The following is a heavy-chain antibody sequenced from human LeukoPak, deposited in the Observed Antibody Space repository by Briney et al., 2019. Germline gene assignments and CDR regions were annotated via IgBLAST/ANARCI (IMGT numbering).Heavy chain of an antibody. Sequence: GASVKVSCKASGYTFTGYYMHWVRQAPGQGLEWMGWINPNSGGTNYAQKFQGRVTMTRDTSISTAYMELSRLRSDDTAVYYYARDYGIAAGDPNFDYWGQGTLVTVSS. CDR3: ARDYGIAAGDPNFDY. V-gene: IGHV1-2*02. CDR1: GYTFTGYY. J-gene: IGHJ4*02. CDR2: INPNSGGT. D-gene: IGHD6-13*01.